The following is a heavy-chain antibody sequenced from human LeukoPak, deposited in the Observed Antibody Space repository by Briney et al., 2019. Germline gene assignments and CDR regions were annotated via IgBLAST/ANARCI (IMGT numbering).Heavy chain of an antibody. Sequence: SETLSLTCTVSGGSISGDHWNWIRQPPGKGLEWIGNIYYSGNTNYNPSLKSRVTISVDTSKNQFSLKLSSVTAEDTAVYYCARRNDFDIWGQGTMVTVSP. J-gene: IGHJ3*02. CDR2: IYYSGNT. CDR3: ARRNDFDI. CDR1: GGSISGDH. V-gene: IGHV4-59*08.